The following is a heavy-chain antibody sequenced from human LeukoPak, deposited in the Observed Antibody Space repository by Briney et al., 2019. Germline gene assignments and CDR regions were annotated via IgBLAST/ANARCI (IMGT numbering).Heavy chain of an antibody. CDR2: IIPIFGTA. J-gene: IGHJ6*03. CDR3: ARSFEVRGRYYYYYYMDV. Sequence: SVKVSCKASGGTFSSYAISWVRQAPGQGLEWMGGIIPIFGTANYAQKFQGRVTITTDESTSTAYMELNSLRSEDTAVYYCARSFEVRGRYYYYYYMDVWGKGTTVTVSS. V-gene: IGHV1-69*05. CDR1: GGTFSSYA. D-gene: IGHD3-10*01.